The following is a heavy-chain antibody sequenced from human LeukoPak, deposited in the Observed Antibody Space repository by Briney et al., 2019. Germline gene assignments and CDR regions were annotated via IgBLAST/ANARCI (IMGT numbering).Heavy chain of an antibody. Sequence: GGSLRLSCAASGFTFSSYAMSWVRQALGKGLEWVSAISGSGGSTYYADSVKGRFTISRDNSKNTLYLQMNSLRAEDTAVYYCAKVRFLEWSYFDYWGQGTLVTVSS. D-gene: IGHD3-3*01. J-gene: IGHJ4*02. CDR1: GFTFSSYA. CDR3: AKVRFLEWSYFDY. V-gene: IGHV3-23*01. CDR2: ISGSGGST.